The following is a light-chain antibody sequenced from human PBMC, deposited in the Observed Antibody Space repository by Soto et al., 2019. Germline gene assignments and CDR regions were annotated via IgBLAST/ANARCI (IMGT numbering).Light chain of an antibody. Sequence: EIVLTQSPATLSLSPGERATLSCRASQSVRSSLAWYQQQPGQAPRLLIYAASSRATGIPARFSGSGSGTDFTLTISSLDPQDFAVYYCQQRSNWPVTFGLGTKVEI. CDR3: QQRSNWPVT. CDR1: QSVRSS. J-gene: IGKJ1*01. V-gene: IGKV3-11*01. CDR2: AAS.